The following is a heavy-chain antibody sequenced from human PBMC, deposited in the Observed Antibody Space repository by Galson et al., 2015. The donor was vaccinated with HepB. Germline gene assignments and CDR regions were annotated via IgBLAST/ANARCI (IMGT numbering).Heavy chain of an antibody. J-gene: IGHJ4*02. V-gene: IGHV3-73*01. Sequence: SLRLSCAVSGFTLSGSAMHWVRQASGKGLEWVGRIRSKANNSATAYAASVKGRFSIFRDDSKNTAYLQMNSLKTEDTAVYYCTRDPGQLPLDYWGQGTLVTVSS. CDR3: TRDPGQLPLDY. CDR1: GFTLSGSA. CDR2: IRSKANNSAT. D-gene: IGHD1-7*01.